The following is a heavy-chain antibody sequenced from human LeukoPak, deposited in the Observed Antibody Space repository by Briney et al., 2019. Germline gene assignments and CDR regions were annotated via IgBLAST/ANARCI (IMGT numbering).Heavy chain of an antibody. CDR2: IYYSGST. V-gene: IGHV4-30-4*08. J-gene: IGHJ5*02. CDR1: GGSISSGNYY. Sequence: SETLSLTCTVSGGSISSGNYYWSWIRQPPGKGLEWIGYIYYSGSTYYNPSLKNRITISVDTSENQFSLKLSSVTAADTAVYYCATYRGDYVGNWFDPWGQGTLVTVSS. CDR3: ATYRGDYVGNWFDP. D-gene: IGHD4-17*01.